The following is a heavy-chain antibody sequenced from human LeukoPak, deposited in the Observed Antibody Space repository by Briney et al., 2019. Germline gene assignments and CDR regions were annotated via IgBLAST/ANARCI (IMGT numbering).Heavy chain of an antibody. J-gene: IGHJ6*02. CDR3: AKSSGYYSTPGMDV. CDR2: ISGSGGST. D-gene: IGHD3-22*01. Sequence: GGSLRLSCAASGFTFSSYAMSWVRQAPGKGLEWVSAISGSGGSTYYADSVKGRFTISRDNSKNTLYLQMNSLRAEDTAVYYCAKSSGYYSTPGMDVWGQGTTVTVSS. CDR1: GFTFSSYA. V-gene: IGHV3-23*01.